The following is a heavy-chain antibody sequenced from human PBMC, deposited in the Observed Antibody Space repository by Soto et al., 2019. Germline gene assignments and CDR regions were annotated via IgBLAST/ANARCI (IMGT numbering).Heavy chain of an antibody. J-gene: IGHJ4*02. CDR1: GFSLSDYY. CDR3: VSVRGDSSGAYDLDY. Sequence: QVQLVESGGGLVKPRGSLRLSCAASGFSLSDYYVSWIRQAPGEGLEWVSYISSSGTTTHYADSVKGRFTISKDNAKNSLYLQMNSRRAEDSAVYYGVSVRGDSSGAYDLDYWGQGALVTVSS. V-gene: IGHV3-11*01. CDR2: ISSSGTTT. D-gene: IGHD3-22*01.